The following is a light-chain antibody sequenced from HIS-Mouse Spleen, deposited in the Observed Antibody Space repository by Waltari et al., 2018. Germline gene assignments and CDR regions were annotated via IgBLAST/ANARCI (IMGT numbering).Light chain of an antibody. CDR2: EDS. J-gene: IGLJ2*01. CDR1: VLPKKY. CDR3: YSTDSSGNHRV. V-gene: IGLV3-10*01. Sequence: SYELTQPPSVSVSPGQTARITCSGAVLPKKYANWYQQKSGQAPVLVIYEDSKRPSGIPERFSGSSSGTMATLTISGAQVEDEADYYCYSTDSSGNHRVFGGGTKLTVL.